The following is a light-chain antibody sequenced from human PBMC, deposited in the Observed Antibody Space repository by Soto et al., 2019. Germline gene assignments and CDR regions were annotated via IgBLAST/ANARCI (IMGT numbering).Light chain of an antibody. Sequence: QSELNQPPSADGSPGQSVTISYTGTTSYIGAYNYVSWYQQRPGKAPKLIIYEVTRRPSGVPNRIFGSKSYTTASLTVSGLQAEDEADYYCSSFAGTNSFVFGTGTKFTVL. J-gene: IGLJ1*01. CDR2: EVT. V-gene: IGLV2-8*01. CDR1: TSYIGAYNY. CDR3: SSFAGTNSFV.